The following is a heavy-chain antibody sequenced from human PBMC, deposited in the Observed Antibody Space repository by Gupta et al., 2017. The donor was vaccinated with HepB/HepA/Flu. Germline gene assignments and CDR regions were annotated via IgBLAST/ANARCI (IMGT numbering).Heavy chain of an antibody. J-gene: IGHJ6*03. CDR3: ARRYCSSTSCYGPEYYYYYMDV. Sequence: QLQLQESGPGLVKPSETLSLTCTVSGGSISSSSYYWGWIRQPPGKGLEWIGSIYYSGSTYYNPSLKSRVTISVDTSKNQFSLKLSSVTAADTAVYYCARRYCSSTSCYGPEYYYYYMDVWGKGTTVTVSS. CDR1: GGSISSSSYY. V-gene: IGHV4-39*01. CDR2: IYYSGST. D-gene: IGHD2-2*01.